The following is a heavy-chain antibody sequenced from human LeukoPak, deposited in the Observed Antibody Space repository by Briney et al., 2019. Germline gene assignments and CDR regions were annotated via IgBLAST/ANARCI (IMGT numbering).Heavy chain of an antibody. Sequence: SETLSLTCAVYGGSFSGYYWSWIRQPPGKGLEWIGEINHSGSTNYNPSLKSRVTISVDTSKNQFPLKLSSVTAADTAVYYCARLDFWSGYYTNWGQGTLVTVSS. CDR2: INHSGST. J-gene: IGHJ4*02. D-gene: IGHD3-3*01. CDR3: ARLDFWSGYYTN. CDR1: GGSFSGYY. V-gene: IGHV4-34*01.